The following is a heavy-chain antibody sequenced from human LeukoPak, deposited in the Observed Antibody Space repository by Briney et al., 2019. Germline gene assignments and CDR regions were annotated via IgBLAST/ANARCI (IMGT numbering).Heavy chain of an antibody. V-gene: IGHV4-38-2*02. CDR1: SYSISSGYY. Sequence: SETLSLTCTVSSYSISSGYYWGWIRQPPGKGPEWIGKISRSGSTNYNPSLKSRVTISVDTSTNQFSLNLSSVTAADTAVYYCARSANAFDIWGQGTMVTVSS. CDR3: ARSANAFDI. J-gene: IGHJ3*02. CDR2: ISRSGST.